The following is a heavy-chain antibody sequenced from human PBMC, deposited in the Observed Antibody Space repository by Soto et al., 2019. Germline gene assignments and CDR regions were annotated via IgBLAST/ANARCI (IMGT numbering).Heavy chain of an antibody. CDR3: AKDLSEMATIQWLDS. CDR1: GFSFSSYG. V-gene: IGHV3-30*18. J-gene: IGHJ5*01. CDR2: ISYEGSKK. Sequence: QVQLVESGGGVVQPGRSLRLSCAATGFSFSSYGMHWVRQAPGKGLEWVAVISYEGSKKYYADSVKGRFTISRDNSKNTLYLQRNSMRGEDTAVYYCAKDLSEMATIQWLDSWGQGTLVTVSS.